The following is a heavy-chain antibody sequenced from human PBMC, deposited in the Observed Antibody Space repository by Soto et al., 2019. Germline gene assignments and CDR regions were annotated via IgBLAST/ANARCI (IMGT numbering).Heavy chain of an antibody. CDR3: AKGSASTYYFDS. D-gene: IGHD6-19*01. CDR1: GVTFSTYA. V-gene: IGHV3-23*01. CDR2: ISRSGGST. Sequence: EVQLLESGGGLVQPGGSLRLSCAASGVTFSTYATSWVRQAPGKGLEWVSAISRSGGSTYYADSVKGRFTVSRDNPENMLYLQMNSLRAEDTAVYFCAKGSASTYYFDSWGQGTLVTVSS. J-gene: IGHJ4*02.